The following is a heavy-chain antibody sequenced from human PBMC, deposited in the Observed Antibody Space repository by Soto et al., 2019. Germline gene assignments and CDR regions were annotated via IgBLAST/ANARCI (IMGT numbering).Heavy chain of an antibody. V-gene: IGHV3-64D*06. CDR1: GFNFRSHA. CDR2: ISSYEGPI. J-gene: IGHJ4*02. D-gene: IGHD2-15*01. Sequence: EVQLVESGGGLVQPGGSLRLSCSTSGFNFRSHAMHWVRQVPGKGLEFVSYISSYEGPIFYTDSVKGRFTISRDDSTETLYLQVNSVVAEDTAVYHCSKAVEGHCFDSWGQGSLVSVSS. CDR3: SKAVEGHCFDS.